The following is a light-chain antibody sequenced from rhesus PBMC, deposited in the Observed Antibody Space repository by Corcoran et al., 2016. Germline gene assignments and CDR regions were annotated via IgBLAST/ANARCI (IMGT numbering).Light chain of an antibody. CDR3: QHGYGNPWT. V-gene: IGKV1-74*01. CDR2: KAS. J-gene: IGKJ1*01. CDR1: ENVNNY. Sequence: DIQMTQSPSSLSASVGDRVTITCRASENVNNYLNWYQQKPGKAPKLLIYKASILQSGAPSRFSGTGEGTDYTFTSSSLQPEDVATYCCQHGYGNPWTFGQGTKVEIK.